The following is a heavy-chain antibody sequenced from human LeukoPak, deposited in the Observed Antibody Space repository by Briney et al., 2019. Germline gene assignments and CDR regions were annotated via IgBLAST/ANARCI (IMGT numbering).Heavy chain of an antibody. D-gene: IGHD3-22*01. Sequence: GGSLRLSCAASGFTFSSYEMNWVRQAPGKGLEWVSYISSSGSTIYYADSVKGRFTISRDNAKNSLYLQMNSLRAEDTAVYYCARAKGTMIFLVWGQGTLVTVSS. V-gene: IGHV3-48*03. J-gene: IGHJ4*02. CDR3: ARAKGTMIFLV. CDR1: GFTFSSYE. CDR2: ISSSGSTI.